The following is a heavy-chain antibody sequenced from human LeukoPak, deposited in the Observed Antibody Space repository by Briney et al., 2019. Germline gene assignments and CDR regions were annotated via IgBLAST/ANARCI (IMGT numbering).Heavy chain of an antibody. CDR1: GFTFNNYW. D-gene: IGHD6-13*01. J-gene: IGHJ4*02. CDR2: INTDGSST. Sequence: GGSLRLSCAASGFTFNNYWMHWVRQAPGKGLVWVSRINTDGSSTTYADSVKGRFTISRDNAKNTLYLQMNSLRAEDTAVYYCAQPLPRSPETAAARAFGNWGQGSLVTVSS. CDR3: AQPLPRSPETAAARAFGN. V-gene: IGHV3-74*01.